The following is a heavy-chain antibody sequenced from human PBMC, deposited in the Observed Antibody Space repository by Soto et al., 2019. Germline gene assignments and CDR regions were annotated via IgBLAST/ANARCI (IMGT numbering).Heavy chain of an antibody. CDR1: GGAIGSHY. V-gene: IGHV4-4*07. J-gene: IGHJ5*02. Sequence: PSNTLSLTCTVSGGAIGSHYWTWIRQPAGKGLEWIGRIYGSGSTKYNPSLQSRVTMSLDTSKNQFSLRRESVTAADTAVYYCARGQRFSDWFDPWGHGTLVPVSS. CDR2: IYGSGST. CDR3: ARGQRFSDWFDP. D-gene: IGHD3-3*01.